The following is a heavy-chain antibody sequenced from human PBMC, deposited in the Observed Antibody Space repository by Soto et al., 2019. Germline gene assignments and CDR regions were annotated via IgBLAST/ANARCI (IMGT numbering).Heavy chain of an antibody. CDR1: GGSISSSNW. V-gene: IGHV4-4*02. CDR2: IYHSGST. D-gene: IGHD3-22*01. CDR3: ATRATYSYDSSGFY. Sequence: SETLSLTCAVSGGSISSSNWLSWVRQPPGKGLGWVGEIYHSGSTNYNPSLKSRVTTSKDNSKNQFSLKLSSVTAADTAVYYCATRATYSYDSSGFYWGQGTLVTVSS. J-gene: IGHJ4*02.